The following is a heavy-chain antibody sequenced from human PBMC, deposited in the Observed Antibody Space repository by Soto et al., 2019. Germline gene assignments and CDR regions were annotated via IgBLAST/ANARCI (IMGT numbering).Heavy chain of an antibody. CDR3: ARTSKFEY. Sequence: QVLLQQWGAGLLKPSETLSLTCAVYGGSFSGYYWSWIRQPPGKGLEWIGEINHSGSTNYNPSLKSRVTMSVDTSKNQFSLKLSSVTAADTALYYCARTSKFEYCGQGTLVTVSS. D-gene: IGHD6-6*01. V-gene: IGHV4-34*01. CDR1: GGSFSGYY. J-gene: IGHJ4*02. CDR2: INHSGST.